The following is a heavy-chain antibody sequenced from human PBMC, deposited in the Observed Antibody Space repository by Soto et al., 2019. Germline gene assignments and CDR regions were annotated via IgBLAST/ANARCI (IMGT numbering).Heavy chain of an antibody. CDR2: INPNTGGT. D-gene: IGHD1-1*01. J-gene: IGHJ6*02. CDR3: ARTLMLQKRPYYYYGMDV. V-gene: IGHV1-2*02. CDR1: GYTFTGYY. Sequence: ASVKVSCKASGYTFTGYYVHWVRQAPGQGLEWMGWINPNTGGTNYAQTFQGRATMARDTSISTAYMELSRLRSDDTAVYYCARTLMLQKRPYYYYGMDVWGQGTTVTV.